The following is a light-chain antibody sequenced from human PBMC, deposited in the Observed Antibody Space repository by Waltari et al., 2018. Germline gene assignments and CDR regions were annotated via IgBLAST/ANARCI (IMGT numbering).Light chain of an antibody. CDR1: QSVSSN. V-gene: IGKV3-15*01. J-gene: IGKJ1*01. Sequence: EIVMTQSPAILSLSPGERAALSCRASQSVSSNLAWYQQKPGQAPRLLMYGVSTGATGIPARFSGSWSGTEFTLTISSLQSEDFAVYYCQQYETWPRTFGQGTKVEIK. CDR2: GVS. CDR3: QQYETWPRT.